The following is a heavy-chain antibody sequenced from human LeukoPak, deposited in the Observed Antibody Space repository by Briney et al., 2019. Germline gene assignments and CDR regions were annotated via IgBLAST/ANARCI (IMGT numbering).Heavy chain of an antibody. D-gene: IGHD2-2*01. V-gene: IGHV4-59*01. J-gene: IGHJ4*02. CDR3: ARVYQSAEYYFDY. CDR2: IYHTGST. Sequence: SETLPLTCTVPGGSIDSYYWSWIRQPPGKGLERIGYIYHTGSTEYHPSLKSRVTISLDTSKNQFSLKLTSVTAADTAVYYCARVYQSAEYYFDYWGQGNLVSVSS. CDR1: GGSIDSYY.